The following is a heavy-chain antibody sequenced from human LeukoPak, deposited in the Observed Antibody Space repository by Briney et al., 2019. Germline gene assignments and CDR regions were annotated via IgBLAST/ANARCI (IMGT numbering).Heavy chain of an antibody. D-gene: IGHD6-13*01. CDR3: ARDFSISWSNWFDP. J-gene: IGHJ5*02. Sequence: GASVTVSCKASGYTFSAYYMHWVRQAPGQGLEWMGWINPHSGNTNYAQKFQGRVTMTRDTSISTAYMELSRLRSDDTAVYYCARDFSISWSNWFDPWGQGTLVTVSS. CDR2: INPHSGNT. CDR1: GYTFSAYY. V-gene: IGHV1-2*02.